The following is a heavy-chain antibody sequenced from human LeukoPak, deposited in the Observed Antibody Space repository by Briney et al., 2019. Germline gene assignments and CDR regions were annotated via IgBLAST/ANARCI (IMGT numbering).Heavy chain of an antibody. V-gene: IGHV1-2*02. CDR2: INPNSGGT. CDR1: GYTFTGYY. D-gene: IGHD6-19*01. J-gene: IGHJ6*03. CDR3: ARGGSGWYSWYMDV. Sequence: ASVKVSCKASGYTFTGYYMHWVRQAPGQGLEWMGWINPNSGGTNYAQKFQGRVTMTRDTSISTAYMELSKLRSDDTAVYYCARGGSGWYSWYMDVWGKGTTVTVSS.